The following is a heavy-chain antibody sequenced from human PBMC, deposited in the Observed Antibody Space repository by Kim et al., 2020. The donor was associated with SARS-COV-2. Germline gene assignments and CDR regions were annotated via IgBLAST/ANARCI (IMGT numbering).Heavy chain of an antibody. D-gene: IGHD4-4*01. J-gene: IGHJ6*01. CDR1: GGSISSNGCY. V-gene: IGHV4-31*03. CDR2: IYYSGST. Sequence: SETLSLTCTVSGGSISSNGCYWSWIRQHPGKGLEWIGYIYYSGSTFYNPSLRSRLTISVDTSKNQFSLKLSSVTAADTAVYYCARERGRTAVPYYYYGM. CDR3: ARERGRTAVPYYYYGM.